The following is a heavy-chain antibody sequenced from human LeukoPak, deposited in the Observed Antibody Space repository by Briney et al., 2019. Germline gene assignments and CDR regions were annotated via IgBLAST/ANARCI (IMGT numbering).Heavy chain of an antibody. CDR2: IYPGDSDT. CDR3: ASEGMATTNVNAFDI. D-gene: IGHD5-24*01. Sequence: GESLKISCKGSGYSFTSYWIGWVRQMPGKGLEWMGIIYPGDSDTRYSPSFQGRVTISADKSISTAYLQWSSLRASDTAMYYCASEGMATTNVNAFDIWGQGTMVTVSS. CDR1: GYSFTSYW. J-gene: IGHJ3*02. V-gene: IGHV5-51*01.